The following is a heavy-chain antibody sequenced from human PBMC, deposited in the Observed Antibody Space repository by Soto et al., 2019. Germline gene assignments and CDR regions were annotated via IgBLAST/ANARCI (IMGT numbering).Heavy chain of an antibody. J-gene: IGHJ6*02. CDR2: ISSSGSTI. V-gene: IGHV3-48*04. Sequence: GGSLRLSCAASGFTFSSYSMNWVRQAPGKGLEWVSSISSSGSTIYYADSVKGRFTISRDNAKNSLYLQMNSLRAEDTAVYYCAKDWGGGVGLAAPVLAYYYYGMDVWGQGTTVTVSS. CDR1: GFTFSSYS. CDR3: AKDWGGGVGLAAPVLAYYYYGMDV. D-gene: IGHD6-6*01.